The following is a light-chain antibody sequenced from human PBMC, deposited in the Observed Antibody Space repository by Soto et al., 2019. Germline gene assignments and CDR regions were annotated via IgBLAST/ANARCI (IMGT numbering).Light chain of an antibody. V-gene: IGKV1-9*01. CDR2: SAS. CDR1: QSISNF. J-gene: IGKJ5*01. CDR3: QQFNSYPIT. Sequence: IQLTQSPSSLSASVGDRVTITCRASQSISNFLNWYQQKPGQAPKLLISSASNVQSGVPSRFSGRGSGTEFTLTISSLQPEDFATYYCQQFNSYPITFGQGTRLEIK.